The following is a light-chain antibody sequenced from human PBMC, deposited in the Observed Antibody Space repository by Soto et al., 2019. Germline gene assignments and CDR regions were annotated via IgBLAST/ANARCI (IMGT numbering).Light chain of an antibody. CDR3: SSYTSSSTYV. Sequence: QFVLTQPASVSGSPGQSITISCTGTSSDVGGYNYVSWYQQHPGKAPKLMIYDVTNRPSGVSYRFSGSKSGNTASLTISGLQAEDEAHYYCSSYTSSSTYVFGTGTKVTVL. J-gene: IGLJ1*01. V-gene: IGLV2-14*01. CDR1: SSDVGGYNY. CDR2: DVT.